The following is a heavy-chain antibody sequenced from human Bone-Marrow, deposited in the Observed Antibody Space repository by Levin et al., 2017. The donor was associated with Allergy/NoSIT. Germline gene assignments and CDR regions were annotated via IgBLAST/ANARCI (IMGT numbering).Heavy chain of an antibody. J-gene: IGHJ4*02. CDR1: GITFTSAW. V-gene: IGHV3-15*01. CDR3: TTDLRGGDSGY. Sequence: GGSLRLSCTASGITFTSAWMSWVRQFPGKGLEWVGRIKDKTDGETTDYAVPVKGRFSISRDDSKNTVFLQMTSLKTEDTAVYYCTTDLRGGDSGYWGQGTPVTVSS. CDR2: IKDKTDGETT. D-gene: IGHD2-21*02.